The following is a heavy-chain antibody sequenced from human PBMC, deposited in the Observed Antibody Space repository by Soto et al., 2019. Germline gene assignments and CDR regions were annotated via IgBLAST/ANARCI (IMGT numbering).Heavy chain of an antibody. CDR3: ARTPLVVVPAAMYDY. CDR2: IYPGDSDT. Sequence: GESLKISCKGSGYSFTSYWIGWVRQMPGKGLEWMGIIYPGDSDTRYSPSFQGQVTISADKSISTAYLQWSSLKASDTAMYYCARTPLVVVPAAMYDYWGQGTLVTVSS. D-gene: IGHD2-2*01. CDR1: GYSFTSYW. V-gene: IGHV5-51*01. J-gene: IGHJ4*02.